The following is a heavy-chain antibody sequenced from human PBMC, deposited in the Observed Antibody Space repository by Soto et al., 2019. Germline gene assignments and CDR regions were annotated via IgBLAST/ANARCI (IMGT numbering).Heavy chain of an antibody. CDR3: AGGIPRVGSYYD. V-gene: IGHV1-8*01. D-gene: IGHD1-26*01. CDR2: MNPNSGNT. J-gene: IGHJ4*02. CDR1: GYTFTSYD. Sequence: QVQLVQSGAEVKKPGASVKVSCKASGYTFTSYDINWVRQATGQGLEWMGWMNPNSGNTGYAQKFQGRVTVTRNTSIRTADMELRSLRSEDTAVYYCAGGIPRVGSYYDWGQGTLVTVSS.